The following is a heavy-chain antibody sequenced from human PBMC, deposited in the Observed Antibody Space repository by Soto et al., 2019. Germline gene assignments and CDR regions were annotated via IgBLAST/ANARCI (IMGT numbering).Heavy chain of an antibody. CDR3: AKEVDVDSSGYLGLFDP. Sequence: GGSLRLSCAASGFTFSSYAMSWVRQAPGKGLEWVSAISGSGGSTYYADSVKGRFTISRDNSKNTLYLQMNSLRAEDTAVYYCAKEVDVDSSGYLGLFDPWGQGTLVTVSS. D-gene: IGHD3-22*01. CDR2: ISGSGGST. J-gene: IGHJ5*02. V-gene: IGHV3-23*01. CDR1: GFTFSSYA.